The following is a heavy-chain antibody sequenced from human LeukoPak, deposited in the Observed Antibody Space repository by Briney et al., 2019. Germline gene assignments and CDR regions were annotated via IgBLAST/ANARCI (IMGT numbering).Heavy chain of an antibody. CDR1: GGSISSYY. CDR2: IYYSGST. Sequence: SETLSLTCTVSGGSISSYYWSWIRQPPGKGLEWIGYIYYSGSTNYNPSLKSRVTISVDTSKNQFSLKLSSVTAADTAVYYCARLTSGWNLDYYYYGMDVWGQGTTVTVSS. J-gene: IGHJ6*02. CDR3: ARLTSGWNLDYYYYGMDV. V-gene: IGHV4-59*08. D-gene: IGHD6-19*01.